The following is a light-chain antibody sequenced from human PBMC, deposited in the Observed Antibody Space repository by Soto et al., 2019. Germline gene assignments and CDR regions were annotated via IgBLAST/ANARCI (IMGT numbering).Light chain of an antibody. Sequence: QSALTQPASVSGSPGQSITISCTGTSSDVGGYDYVSWFQQYPGSTPKLIIYEVTNRPSGVSNRFSGSKSGNTASLTISGLQAEDEADYYCSSYTTATTLLFGTGTQLTVL. CDR3: SSYTTATTLL. J-gene: IGLJ1*01. CDR1: SSDVGGYDY. V-gene: IGLV2-14*01. CDR2: EVT.